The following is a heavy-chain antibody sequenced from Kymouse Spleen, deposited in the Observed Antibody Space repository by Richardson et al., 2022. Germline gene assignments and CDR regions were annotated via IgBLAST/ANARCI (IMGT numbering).Heavy chain of an antibody. CDR1: GFTFSSYW. J-gene: IGHJ4*02. CDR2: IKQDGSEK. V-gene: IGHV3-7*01. CDR3: ARDFWSGY*YFDY. D-gene: IGHD3-3*01. Sequence: EVQLVESGGGLVQPGGSLRLSCAASGFTFSSYWMSWVRQAPGKGLEWVANIKQDGSEKYYVDSVKGRFTISRDNAKNSLYLQMNSLRAEDTAVYYCARDFWSGY*YFDYWGQGTLVTVSS.